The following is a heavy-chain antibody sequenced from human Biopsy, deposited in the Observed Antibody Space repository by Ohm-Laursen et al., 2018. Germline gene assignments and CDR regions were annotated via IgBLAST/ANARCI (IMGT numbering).Heavy chain of an antibody. CDR3: AADADGYYTEFDY. D-gene: IGHD3-3*01. Sequence: SSVKVSCKASGGPSSNYAFSWVRQAPGQGLEWVGRIVPVLGHLNYAQRFQGRVSITANKSTSYVFMELSRLTSGDTAVYYCAADADGYYTEFDYWGPGTLVTVSS. J-gene: IGHJ4*02. V-gene: IGHV1-69*04. CDR1: GGPSSNYA. CDR2: IVPVLGHL.